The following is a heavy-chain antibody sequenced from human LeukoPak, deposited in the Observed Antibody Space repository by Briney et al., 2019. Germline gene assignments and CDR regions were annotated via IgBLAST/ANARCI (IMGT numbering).Heavy chain of an antibody. CDR3: ARGGVLRYFDWLPAHYYYYYMDV. CDR2: INASDGRT. CDR1: GYTFTSYY. Sequence: ASVKVSCKASGYTFTSYYMHWVRQAPGQGLEWMGIINASDGRTSYAQKFQGRVTMTRDMSTSTVYMELSSLRSDDTAVYYCARGGVLRYFDWLPAHYYYYYMDVWGKGTTVTVSS. D-gene: IGHD3-9*01. J-gene: IGHJ6*03. V-gene: IGHV1-46*01.